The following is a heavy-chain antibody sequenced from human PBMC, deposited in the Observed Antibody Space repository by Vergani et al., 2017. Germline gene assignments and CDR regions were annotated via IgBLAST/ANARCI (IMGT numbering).Heavy chain of an antibody. CDR1: GGSFSGYY. CDR3: ARGKRITMVRDPLETIDY. V-gene: IGHV4-34*01. J-gene: IGHJ4*02. D-gene: IGHD3-10*01. Sequence: QVQLQESGPGLVKPSETLSLTCTVYGGSFSGYYWSWIRQPPGKGLEWIGEINHSGSTNYNPSLKSRVTISVDTSKNQFSLKLSSVTAADTAVYYCARGKRITMVRDPLETIDYWGQGTLVTVSS. CDR2: INHSGST.